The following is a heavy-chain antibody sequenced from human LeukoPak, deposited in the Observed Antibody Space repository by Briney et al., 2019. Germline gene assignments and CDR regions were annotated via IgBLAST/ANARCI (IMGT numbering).Heavy chain of an antibody. Sequence: SETLSLTCSVSGGSISSSSYYWGWIRQPPGKGLEWIGSIYYSGSTYYNPSLKSRVTISVDTSKKQFSLKLSSVTAADTAVYSCTRHLGGAVAGTEDWGQGTLVTVPS. V-gene: IGHV4-39*01. CDR1: GGSISSSSYY. CDR2: IYYSGST. D-gene: IGHD6-19*01. J-gene: IGHJ4*02. CDR3: TRHLGGAVAGTED.